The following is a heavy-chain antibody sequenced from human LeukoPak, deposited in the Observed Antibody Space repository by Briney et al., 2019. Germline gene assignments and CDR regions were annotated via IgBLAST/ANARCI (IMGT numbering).Heavy chain of an antibody. CDR1: GGTFSSYA. V-gene: IGHV1-69*04. CDR3: ARDAYCSSTSCYRPNWFDP. D-gene: IGHD2-2*01. Sequence: ASVKVSCKASGGTFSSYAISWVRQAPGQGLEWMGRIIPILGIANYAQKFQGRVTITADKSTSTAYMELSSLRSEDTAVYYCARDAYCSSTSCYRPNWFDPWGQGTLVTVSS. J-gene: IGHJ5*02. CDR2: IIPILGIA.